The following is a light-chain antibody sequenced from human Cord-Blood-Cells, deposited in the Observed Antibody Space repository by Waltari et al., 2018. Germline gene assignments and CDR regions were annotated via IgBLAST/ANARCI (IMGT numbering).Light chain of an antibody. CDR1: QSVLYSSNNKNY. Sequence: VMTQSPDSLAVSLGERATINCKSSQSVLYSSNNKNYLAWYQQKPGQPPKLLIYWASTRESGVPDRFSGSGSGTDFTLTISSLQAEDVAVYYCQQYYSTPWTFGQGTKVEIK. CDR2: WAS. J-gene: IGKJ1*01. CDR3: QQYYSTPWT. V-gene: IGKV4-1*01.